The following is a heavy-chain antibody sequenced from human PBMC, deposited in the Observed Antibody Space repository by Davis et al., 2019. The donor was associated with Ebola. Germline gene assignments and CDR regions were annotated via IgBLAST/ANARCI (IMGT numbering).Heavy chain of an antibody. V-gene: IGHV1-69*13. CDR3: ARARSWGAWFDP. CDR1: GGTFSSYA. CDR2: IIPIFGTA. Sequence: SVKVSCKASGGTFSSYAISWVRQAPGQGLEWMGGIIPIFGTANYAQKFQGRVTITADESTSTAYMELRSLRSDDTAVYYCARARSWGAWFDPWGQGTLVTVSS. D-gene: IGHD6-13*01. J-gene: IGHJ5*02.